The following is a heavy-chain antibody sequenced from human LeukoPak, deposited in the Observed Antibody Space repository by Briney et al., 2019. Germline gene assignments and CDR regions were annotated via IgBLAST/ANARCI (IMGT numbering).Heavy chain of an antibody. Sequence: PSETLSLTCTVSGGSISSYYWSWIRQPPGKGLEWIGYIYYSGSTNYNPSLKSRVTISVDTSKNQFSLKLSSVTAADTAVYYCARHSTIAAAGTWGYYYYYMDVWGKGTTVTISS. CDR1: GGSISSYY. CDR3: ARHSTIAAAGTWGYYYYYMDV. J-gene: IGHJ6*03. CDR2: IYYSGST. V-gene: IGHV4-59*08. D-gene: IGHD6-13*01.